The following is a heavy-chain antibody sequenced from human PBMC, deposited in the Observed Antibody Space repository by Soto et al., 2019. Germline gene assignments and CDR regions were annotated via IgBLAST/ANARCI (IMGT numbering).Heavy chain of an antibody. V-gene: IGHV3-30*18. CDR2: ISYDGSNK. Sequence: SLRLSCAASGFTFSSYGMHWVRQAPGKGLEWVAVISYDGSNKYYADSVKGRFTISRDNSKNTLYLQMNSLRAEDTAVYYCAKEKDDYSGSYYGDYFDYWGQGTLVTVSS. D-gene: IGHD1-26*01. CDR1: GFTFSSYG. CDR3: AKEKDDYSGSYYGDYFDY. J-gene: IGHJ4*02.